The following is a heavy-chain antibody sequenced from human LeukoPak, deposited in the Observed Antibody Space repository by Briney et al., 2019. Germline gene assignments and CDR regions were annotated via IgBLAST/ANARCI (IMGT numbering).Heavy chain of an antibody. Sequence: GGSLRLSCVASGFTFSISWVTWVRQAPGKGLEWVANIDKHGSGKYYVDSVKGRFAISRDYASNSVFLQMDSLRAEDTSVYYCARDAGWGYYDLWGQGTPVTVSS. CDR1: GFTFSISW. CDR3: ARDAGWGYYDL. J-gene: IGHJ4*03. CDR2: IDKHGSGK. D-gene: IGHD1-26*01. V-gene: IGHV3-7*01.